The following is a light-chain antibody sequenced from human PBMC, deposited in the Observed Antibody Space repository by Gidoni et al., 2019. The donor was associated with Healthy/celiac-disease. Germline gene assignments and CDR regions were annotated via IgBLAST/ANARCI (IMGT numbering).Light chain of an antibody. CDR2: DAS. CDR1: QSVSSY. CDR3: QQRSNWIT. V-gene: IGKV3-11*01. Sequence: ATLSCRASQSVSSYLAWYQQKPGQAPRLLIYDASNRATGIPARFSGSGSGTDFTLTISSLEPEDFAVYYCQQRSNWITFXQXTRLEIK. J-gene: IGKJ5*01.